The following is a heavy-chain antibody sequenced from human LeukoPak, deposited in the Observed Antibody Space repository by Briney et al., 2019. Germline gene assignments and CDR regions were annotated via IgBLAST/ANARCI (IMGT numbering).Heavy chain of an antibody. J-gene: IGHJ5*02. Sequence: SQTLSLTCTVPGGSISGGGYYWSWIRQHPGEGLEWIAYINYSGTTFYNPSLKSRVNISVDTSKNQFSLKLSSVTAADTAVYYCARGEPAADWFDPWGQGTLVTVSS. CDR1: GGSISGGGYY. CDR3: ARGEPAADWFDP. V-gene: IGHV4-31*03. CDR2: INYSGTT. D-gene: IGHD2-2*01.